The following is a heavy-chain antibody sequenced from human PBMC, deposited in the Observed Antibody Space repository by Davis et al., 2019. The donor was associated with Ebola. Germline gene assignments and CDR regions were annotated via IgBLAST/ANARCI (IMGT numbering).Heavy chain of an antibody. J-gene: IGHJ6*04. CDR2: IYYSGST. D-gene: IGHD3-10*01. CDR3: ARGRRYRLGGLDGMDV. CDR1: GGSISSGGYY. V-gene: IGHV4-31*03. Sequence: MPSETLSLTCTVSGGSISSGGYYWSWIRQHPGKGLEWIGYIYYSGSTYYNPSLKSRVTISVDTSKNQFSLKLSSVTAADTAVYYCARGRRYRLGGLDGMDVWGKGTTVTVSS.